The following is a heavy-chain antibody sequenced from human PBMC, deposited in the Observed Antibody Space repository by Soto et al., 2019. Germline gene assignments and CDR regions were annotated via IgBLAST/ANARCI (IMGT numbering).Heavy chain of an antibody. CDR3: TPSSGRTLDFDY. CDR1: AFTFSNAW. CDR2: IKSKTDGGTT. Sequence: PGGPLRLSCAPSAFTFSNAWMNRVRQAPGKGLEWVGRIKSKTDGGTTDYAAPVKGIFTISRDGSKNTLYLQMNSLKTEDTAVYYCTPSSGRTLDFDYWGQGTLVTVSS. J-gene: IGHJ4*02. D-gene: IGHD3-10*01. V-gene: IGHV3-15*07.